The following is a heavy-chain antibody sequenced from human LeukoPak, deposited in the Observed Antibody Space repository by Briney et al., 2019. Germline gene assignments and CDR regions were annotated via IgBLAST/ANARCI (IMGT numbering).Heavy chain of an antibody. V-gene: IGHV1-69*05. Sequence: SVKVSCKASGGTFSSYAISWVRQAPGQGLEWMGGIIPIFGTANYAQKSQGRVTITTDESTSTAYMELSSLRSEDTAVYYCASSVPAAPYYFDYWGQGTLVTVSS. CDR3: ASSVPAAPYYFDY. CDR2: IIPIFGTA. D-gene: IGHD2-2*01. CDR1: GGTFSSYA. J-gene: IGHJ4*02.